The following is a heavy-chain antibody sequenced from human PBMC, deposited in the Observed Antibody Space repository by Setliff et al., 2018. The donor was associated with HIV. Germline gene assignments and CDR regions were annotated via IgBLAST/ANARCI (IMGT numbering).Heavy chain of an antibody. CDR2: INPSGGSA. CDR3: ARIGARIFNYYDDTSQTDY. V-gene: IGHV1-46*01. D-gene: IGHD3-22*01. CDR1: GYTFTSYY. J-gene: IGHJ4*02. Sequence: GASVKVSCKASGYTFTSYYLHWVRQAPGQGLEWMGMINPSGGSASYAQKFQGRVTMTGDTSISTAYLELRRLRSDDTALYYCARIGARIFNYYDDTSQTDYWGQGALVTVSS.